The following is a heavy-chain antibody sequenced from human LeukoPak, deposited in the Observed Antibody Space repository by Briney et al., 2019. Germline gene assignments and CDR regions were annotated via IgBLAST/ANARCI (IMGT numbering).Heavy chain of an antibody. CDR3: ARGGGFDY. V-gene: IGHV3-30-3*01. D-gene: IGHD3-10*01. J-gene: IGHJ4*02. Sequence: GGSLRLSCAASGFTFSSYAMHWVRQAPGKGLEWVAVISYDGSNKYYADSVKGRFTISRNNSKNTLYLQMNSLRAEDTAVYYCARGGGFDYWGQGTLVTVSS. CDR1: GFTFSSYA. CDR2: ISYDGSNK.